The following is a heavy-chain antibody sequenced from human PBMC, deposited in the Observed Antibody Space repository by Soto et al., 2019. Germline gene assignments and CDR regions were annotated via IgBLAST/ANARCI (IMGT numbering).Heavy chain of an antibody. J-gene: IGHJ1*01. Sequence: QVQLVQSGAEVKKPGSSVKVSCKASGGTFSSYTISWVRQAPGQGLEWMGRIIPILGIANYAQKFQGRVTITADKSTSTAYMELSSLRSEDTAVYYCARGDYYGSGSYYTSAAEYFQHWGQGTLVTVSS. CDR2: IIPILGIA. CDR1: GGTFSSYT. D-gene: IGHD3-10*01. CDR3: ARGDYYGSGSYYTSAAEYFQH. V-gene: IGHV1-69*02.